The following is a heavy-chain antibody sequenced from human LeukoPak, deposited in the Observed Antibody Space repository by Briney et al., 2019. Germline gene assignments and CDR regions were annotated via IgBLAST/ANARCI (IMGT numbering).Heavy chain of an antibody. CDR2: IIPIFGTA. J-gene: IGHJ4*02. D-gene: IGHD3-22*01. CDR3: ARLHDSSGYYYGYFDY. CDR1: GGTFSSYA. V-gene: IGHV1-69*13. Sequence: GASVKVSCKASGGTFSSYAISWARQAPGQGLEWMGGIIPIFGTANYAQKFQGRVTITADESTSTAYMELSSLRSEDTAVYYCARLHDSSGYYYGYFDYWGQGTLVTVSS.